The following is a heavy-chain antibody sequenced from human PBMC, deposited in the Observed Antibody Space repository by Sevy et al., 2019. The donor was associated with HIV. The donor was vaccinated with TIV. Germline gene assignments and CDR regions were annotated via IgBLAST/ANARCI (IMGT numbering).Heavy chain of an antibody. CDR1: GYTFTSYG. D-gene: IGHD6-13*01. CDR2: ISAYKGNT. V-gene: IGHV1-18*04. Sequence: ASVKVSCKASGYTFTSYGISWVRQAPGQGLEWMGWISAYKGNTNYAQKLQDRVTMTTDTSTSTAYMELRSLSSDDTAVYYCASGERYSSSWYLYYWGQGTLVTVSS. CDR3: ASGERYSSSWYLYY. J-gene: IGHJ4*02.